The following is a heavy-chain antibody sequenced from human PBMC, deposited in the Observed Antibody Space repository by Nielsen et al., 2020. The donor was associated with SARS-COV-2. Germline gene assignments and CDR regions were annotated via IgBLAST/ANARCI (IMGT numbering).Heavy chain of an antibody. D-gene: IGHD3-10*01. V-gene: IGHV4-34*01. Sequence: WIRQPPGTGLEWIGEINHSGCTNYNPSLKSRVTISVDKSKNQVSLKLSSVTAADTAVYYCARAPQITMVRGVIMGFDPWGQGTLVTVSS. J-gene: IGHJ5*02. CDR3: ARAPQITMVRGVIMGFDP. CDR2: INHSGCT.